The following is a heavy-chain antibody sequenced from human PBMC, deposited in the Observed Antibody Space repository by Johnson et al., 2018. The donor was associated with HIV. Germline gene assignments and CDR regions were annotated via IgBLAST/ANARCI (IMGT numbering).Heavy chain of an antibody. CDR3: AKCRGLGARGAFDI. V-gene: IGHV3-11*04. CDR2: ISSSGNTI. J-gene: IGHJ3*02. D-gene: IGHD5-12*01. CDR1: GFTVSSNY. Sequence: QVQLVESGGGVVQSGRYLRLSCAASGFTVSSNYMSWIRQAPGKGLEWVSYISSSGNTIYYADSGKGRFTISRDNSKNTLYLQMSSLRAEDTAVYYCAKCRGLGARGAFDIWGQGTMVTVSS.